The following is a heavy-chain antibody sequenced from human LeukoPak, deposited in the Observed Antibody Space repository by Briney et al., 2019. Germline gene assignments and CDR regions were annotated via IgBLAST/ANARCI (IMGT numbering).Heavy chain of an antibody. CDR2: IRSKAYGGTT. Sequence: GGSLRLSCTASGFTFGDYAMSWFRQAPGKGLEWVGFIRSKAYGGTTEYAASVKGRFTISRDDSKSIAYLQMNSLKTEDTAVYYCTRHPPGIAVADTREEYWGQGTLVTVSS. CDR3: TRHPPGIAVADTREEY. V-gene: IGHV3-49*03. D-gene: IGHD6-19*01. J-gene: IGHJ4*02. CDR1: GFTFGDYA.